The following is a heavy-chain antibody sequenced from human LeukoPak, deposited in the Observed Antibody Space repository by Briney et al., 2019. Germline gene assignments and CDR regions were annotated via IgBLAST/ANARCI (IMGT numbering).Heavy chain of an antibody. V-gene: IGHV3-23*01. J-gene: IGHJ6*03. Sequence: GGSLRLSCAASGFTFSSYAMSWVRQAPGKGLEWVSAISGSGGSTYYADSVKGRFTLSRDNSKNTLYLQMSSLRAEDTAVYFCATTGNFYDMDVWGKGTTVTVPS. CDR3: ATTGNFYDMDV. CDR1: GFTFSSYA. D-gene: IGHD1-1*01. CDR2: ISGSGGST.